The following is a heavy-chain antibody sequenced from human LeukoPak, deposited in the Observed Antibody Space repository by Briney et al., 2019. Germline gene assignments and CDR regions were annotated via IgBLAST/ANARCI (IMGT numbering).Heavy chain of an antibody. CDR1: GFTFSSYN. CDR3: ATLTDTNWFDP. Sequence: PGGSLRLSCAASGFTFSSYNMNWVRQAPGKGLEWVSSISSSSNYIYYADSVKGRFTISRDNAKNSLYLQMNSLRAEDTAVYYCATLTDTNWFDPWGQGTLVTVSS. J-gene: IGHJ5*02. CDR2: ISSSSNYI. V-gene: IGHV3-21*01.